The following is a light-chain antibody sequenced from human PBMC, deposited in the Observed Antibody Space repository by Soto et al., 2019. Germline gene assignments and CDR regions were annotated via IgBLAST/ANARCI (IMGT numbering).Light chain of an antibody. CDR3: SSFTSSSTYV. V-gene: IGLV2-18*02. CDR1: SSDVGSYNR. CDR2: EVS. Sequence: QSALTQPPSVSGSPGQSVAISCTGTSSDVGSYNRVSWYQQPPGTAPKLLIYEVSNRPSGGPDRFSGSKSGNTASLTMSGLQAEDEADYYCSSFTSSSTYVFGTGTKLTVL. J-gene: IGLJ1*01.